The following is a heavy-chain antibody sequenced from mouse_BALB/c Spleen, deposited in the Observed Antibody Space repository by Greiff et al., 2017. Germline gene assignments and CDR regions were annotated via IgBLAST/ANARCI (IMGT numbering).Heavy chain of an antibody. J-gene: IGHJ4*01. Sequence: DVKLVESGGGLVQPGGSRKLSCAASGFTFSSFGMHWVRQAPEKGLEWVAYISSGSSTIYYADTVKGRFTISRDNAKNTLYLQMSSLKSEDTAMYYCARRYGAMDYWGQGTSVTVSS. CDR1: GFTFSSFG. D-gene: IGHD2-10*02. CDR3: ARRYGAMDY. V-gene: IGHV5-17*03. CDR2: ISSGSSTI.